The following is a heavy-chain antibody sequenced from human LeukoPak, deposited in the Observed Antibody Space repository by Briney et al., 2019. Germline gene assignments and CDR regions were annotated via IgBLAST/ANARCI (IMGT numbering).Heavy chain of an antibody. J-gene: IGHJ4*02. CDR2: INHSGST. D-gene: IGHD2-2*01. CDR1: GGSFSGYY. Sequence: SETLSLTCAVYGGSFSGYYWSWIRQPPGKGLEWIGEINHSGSTNYNPSLKSRVTISVDTSKNQFSLKLSSVTAADTAVYYCARRSFIRSSTSCHLFDYWGQGTPVTVSP. V-gene: IGHV4-34*01. CDR3: ARRSFIRSSTSCHLFDY.